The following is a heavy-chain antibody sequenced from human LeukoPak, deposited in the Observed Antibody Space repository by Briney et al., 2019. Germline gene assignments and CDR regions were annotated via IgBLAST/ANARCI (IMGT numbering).Heavy chain of an antibody. V-gene: IGHV3-23*01. J-gene: IGHJ4*02. CDR3: AEDFSSLVLLTFDY. Sequence: GGSLRLSCAASGFTFSSYAMGWVRQAPGKGLEWVSAISGSGGSTYYADSVKGRFTISRDNSKNTLYLQMNSLRAEDTAVYYCAEDFSSLVLLTFDYWGQGTLVTVSS. D-gene: IGHD2-21*02. CDR2: ISGSGGST. CDR1: GFTFSSYA.